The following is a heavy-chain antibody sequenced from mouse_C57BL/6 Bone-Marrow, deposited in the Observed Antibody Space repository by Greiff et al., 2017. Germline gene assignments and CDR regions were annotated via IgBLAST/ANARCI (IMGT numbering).Heavy chain of an antibody. CDR2: IDPSDSYT. Sequence: QVQLQQPGAELVKPGASVKLSCKASGYTFTSYWMQWVKQRPGQGLEWIGEIDPSDSYTNYNQKFKGKATLTVDTSSSTAYMQLSSLTSEDSAVYYCAIVSWAWFAYWGQGTLVTVSA. CDR1: GYTFTSYW. J-gene: IGHJ3*01. V-gene: IGHV1-50*01. CDR3: AIVSWAWFAY. D-gene: IGHD1-1*01.